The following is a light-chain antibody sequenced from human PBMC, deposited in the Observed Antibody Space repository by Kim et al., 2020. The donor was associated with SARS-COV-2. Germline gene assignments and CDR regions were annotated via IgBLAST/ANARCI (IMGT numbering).Light chain of an antibody. CDR2: QDN. Sequence: VSPGQTASITCSGDKLGEKYACWYQQKSGQSPVLVIYQDNKRPSGIPERFSGSNSGKTATLTISGTQAMDEADYYCQAWDSSTWVFGGGTQLTVL. V-gene: IGLV3-1*01. CDR1: KLGEKY. J-gene: IGLJ3*02. CDR3: QAWDSSTWV.